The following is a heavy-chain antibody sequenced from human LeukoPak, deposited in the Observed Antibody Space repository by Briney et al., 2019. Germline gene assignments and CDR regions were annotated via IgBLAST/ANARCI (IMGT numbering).Heavy chain of an antibody. D-gene: IGHD3-22*01. V-gene: IGHV3-53*01. J-gene: IGHJ6*02. Sequence: PGGSLRLPCAASGFTVSSNYMSWVRQAPGKGLEWVSVIYSGGSTYYADSVKGRFTTSRDNSKNTLYLQMNSLRAEDTAVYYCAREYDSSGYQSYGMDVWGQGTTVTVSS. CDR3: AREYDSSGYQSYGMDV. CDR2: IYSGGST. CDR1: GFTVSSNY.